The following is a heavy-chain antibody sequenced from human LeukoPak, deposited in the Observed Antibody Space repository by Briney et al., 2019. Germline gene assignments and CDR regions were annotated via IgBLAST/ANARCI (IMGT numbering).Heavy chain of an antibody. D-gene: IGHD6-19*01. V-gene: IGHV3-30*18. J-gene: IGHJ3*02. Sequence: GGSLRLSCEASGFTFSYYGIHWVRQAPDKGLEWVAVISDDGTTTFYADSVKGRITIYRDNSKNTLYLQMNSLRADETAVYYCAKDQGSGWFGGFDIWGQGTMVTVSS. CDR1: GFTFSYYG. CDR2: ISDDGTTT. CDR3: AKDQGSGWFGGFDI.